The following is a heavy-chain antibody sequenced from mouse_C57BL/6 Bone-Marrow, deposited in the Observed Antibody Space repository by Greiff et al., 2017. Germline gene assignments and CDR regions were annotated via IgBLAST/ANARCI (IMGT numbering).Heavy chain of an antibody. CDR2: ISNGGGST. CDR1: GFTFSDYY. CDR3: AREGRGYYFDY. J-gene: IGHJ2*01. V-gene: IGHV5-12*01. Sequence: EVKVVESGGGLVQPGGSLKLSCAASGFTFSDYYMYWVRQTPEKRLEWVAYISNGGGSTYYPDTVKGRFTITRDNAKTTLYLQMSRLKSEDTAMYYCAREGRGYYFDYWGQGTTLTVSS.